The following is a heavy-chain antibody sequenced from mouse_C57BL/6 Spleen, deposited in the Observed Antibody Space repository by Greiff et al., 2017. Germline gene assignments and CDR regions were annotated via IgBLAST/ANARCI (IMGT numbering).Heavy chain of an antibody. CDR1: GYTFTDYE. V-gene: IGHV1-15*01. CDR2: IDPETGGT. CDR3: TRGHITTVVATGSFDV. D-gene: IGHD1-1*01. J-gene: IGHJ1*03. Sequence: VKLQQSGAELVRPGASVTLSCKASGYTFTDYEMHWVKQTPVHGLEWIGAIDPETGGTAYNQKFKGKAILTADKSSSTAYMELRSLTSEDSAVYYCTRGHITTVVATGSFDVWGTGTTVTVSS.